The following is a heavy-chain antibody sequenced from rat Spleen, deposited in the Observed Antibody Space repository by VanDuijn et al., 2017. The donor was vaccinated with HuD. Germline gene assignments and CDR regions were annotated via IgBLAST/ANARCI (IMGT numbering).Heavy chain of an antibody. J-gene: IGHJ4*01. CDR3: ARPHSYYYVMDT. Sequence: EVQLVESDGGLVQPGRSLKLSCAASGFTFSDYYMAWVRQAPTKGLEWVATISYDGSSTYYGDSVKGRFTISRDNAKSTLYLQMNSLRSEDTATYYCARPHSYYYVMDTWGQGASVTVSS. CDR2: ISYDGSST. CDR1: GFTFSDYY. V-gene: IGHV5-22*01.